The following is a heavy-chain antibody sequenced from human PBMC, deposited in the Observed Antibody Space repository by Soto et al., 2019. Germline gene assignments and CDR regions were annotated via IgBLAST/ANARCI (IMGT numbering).Heavy chain of an antibody. CDR3: ARILRGIRAAYYYDSSGYYYDY. D-gene: IGHD3-22*01. J-gene: IGHJ4*02. V-gene: IGHV4-31*03. CDR2: IYYSGST. CDR1: GVSISSGGYY. Sequence: SETLSLTCTVSGVSISSGGYYWSWIRQHPGKGLEWIGYIYYSGSTYYNPSLKSRVTISVDTSKNQFSLKLSSVTAADTAVYYCARILRGIRAAYYYDSSGYYYDYWGQGTLVTVSS.